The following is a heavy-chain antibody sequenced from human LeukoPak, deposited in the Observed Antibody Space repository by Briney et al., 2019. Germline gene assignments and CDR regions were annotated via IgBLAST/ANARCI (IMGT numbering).Heavy chain of an antibody. CDR1: GYTFTSYY. V-gene: IGHV1-46*03. J-gene: IGHJ6*02. Sequence: ASVKVSCKASGYTFTSYYMHWVRQAPGQGLEWLGMINPSGGSTSYAQRFQGRVTMTSDTSTKTVHMELSSLKSEDAAVYYCADGLGVWGQGTTATVSS. CDR3: ADGLGV. CDR2: INPSGGST.